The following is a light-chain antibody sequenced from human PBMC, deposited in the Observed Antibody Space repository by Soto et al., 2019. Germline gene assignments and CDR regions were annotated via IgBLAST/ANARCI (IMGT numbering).Light chain of an antibody. CDR2: AAS. Sequence: DVQMTQSPSSVSASVGDRVTITCRASQDISRWLAWYQQKPVQAPKFLIYAASNLQSGDPSRFSGSGSGTDFALTISSLQPEDFATYYGQQVNNFPVTFGQGTRLEMK. CDR1: QDISRW. J-gene: IGKJ5*01. V-gene: IGKV1D-12*01. CDR3: QQVNNFPVT.